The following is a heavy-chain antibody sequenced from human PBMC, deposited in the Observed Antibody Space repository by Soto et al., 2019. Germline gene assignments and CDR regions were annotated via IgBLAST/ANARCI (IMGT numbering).Heavy chain of an antibody. V-gene: IGHV3-30-3*01. J-gene: IGHJ3*02. D-gene: IGHD3-22*01. CDR1: GFTFSSYA. CDR2: ISYDGSNK. CDR3: ARSPPRGSSGYYYAEAFDI. Sequence: LRLSCAASGFTFSSYAMHWVRQAPGKGLEWVAVISYDGSNKYYADSVKGRFTISRDNSKNTLYLQMNSLRAEDTAVYYCARSPPRGSSGYYYAEAFDIWGQGTMVTVSS.